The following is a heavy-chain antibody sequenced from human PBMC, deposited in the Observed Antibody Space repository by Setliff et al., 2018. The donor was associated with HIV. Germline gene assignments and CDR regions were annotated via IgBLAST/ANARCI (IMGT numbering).Heavy chain of an antibody. CDR1: GASISSHNYY. CDR2: IRSSGDT. J-gene: IGHJ4*02. Sequence: SETLSLTCTVSGASISSHNYYWGWIRQSPGKGLEWIASIRSSGDTYYNPSLQSRVIISVDTSNNQISLKLTSVTAADTAVYYCTIPASSLAPNWGRGTQVAVSS. V-gene: IGHV4-39*01. CDR3: TIPASSLAPN.